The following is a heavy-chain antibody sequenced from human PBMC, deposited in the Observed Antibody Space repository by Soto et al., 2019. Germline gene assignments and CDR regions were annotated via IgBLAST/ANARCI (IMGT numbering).Heavy chain of an antibody. Sequence: PSETLSLTCTFSGFSISSGVCYLSWIRQHPGKGLEWIGYIYYSGSTYYNPSLKSRVTISVDTSKNQFSLKASDTAMYYCATTDPRYDYVWGSYRPRYYYYGMDVWGQGTTVTVSS. D-gene: IGHD3-16*02. V-gene: IGHV4-31*03. CDR3: ATTDPRYDYVWGSYRPRYYYYGMDV. J-gene: IGHJ6*02. CDR2: IYYSGST. CDR1: GFSISSGVCY.